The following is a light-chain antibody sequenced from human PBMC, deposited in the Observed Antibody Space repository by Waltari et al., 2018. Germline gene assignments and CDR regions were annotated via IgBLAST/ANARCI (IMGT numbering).Light chain of an antibody. CDR1: LRDVGIYNL. J-gene: IGLJ1*01. CDR2: EDI. CDR3: FSYAGSGIYV. V-gene: IGLV2-23*01. Sequence: HSALTQPASVSWSPGQSITISCPGTLRDVGIYNLFSWYPQHPGNPPKIMIYEDIKRPAGAYKRCAGAKSANTASLTISGLQAEDEADYYCFSYAGSGIYVFGTGTKVT.